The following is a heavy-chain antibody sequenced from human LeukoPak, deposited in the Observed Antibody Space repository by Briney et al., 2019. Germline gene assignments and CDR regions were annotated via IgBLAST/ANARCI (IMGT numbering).Heavy chain of an antibody. J-gene: IGHJ3*02. CDR3: ARAPSGYYPWAFDI. CDR1: GGSISSYY. V-gene: IGHV4-59*12. CDR2: IYYSGST. D-gene: IGHD3-22*01. Sequence: SETLSLTCTVSGGSISSYYWSWIRQPPGKGLEWIGYIYYSGSTNYNPSLKSRVTISVDTSKNQFSLKLSSVTAADTAVYYCARAPSGYYPWAFDIWGQGTMVTVSS.